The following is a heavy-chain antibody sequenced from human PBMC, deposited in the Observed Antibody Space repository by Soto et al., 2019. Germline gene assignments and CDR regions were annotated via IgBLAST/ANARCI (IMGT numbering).Heavy chain of an antibody. Sequence: EVQLVESGGGLVQPGGSLRLSCAASGFTFSNYGMNWARQAPGRGLEWVTHINAPGATKSYSDSVKGRFTISRDDAKNSLYLQMNSLTADDTAIYYCARDPEGINDFDYWGQGPLVTVSS. V-gene: IGHV3-48*04. D-gene: IGHD2-21*01. J-gene: IGHJ4*02. CDR2: INAPGATK. CDR3: ARDPEGINDFDY. CDR1: GFTFSNYG.